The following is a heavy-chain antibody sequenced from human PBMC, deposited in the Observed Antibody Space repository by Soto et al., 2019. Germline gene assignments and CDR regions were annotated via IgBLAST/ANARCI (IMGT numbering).Heavy chain of an antibody. D-gene: IGHD5-12*01. CDR3: ARKDSGYADYMDV. CDR2: IYYSGGT. J-gene: IGHJ6*03. Sequence: QVQLQESGPGLVKPSQTLSLTCTVSGGSISRGGYYWSWIRQHPGKGLEWIGYIYYSGGTYYNPSLKSRVTILVDTSENQFSLRLSSVTAADTAVYYCARKDSGYADYMDVWGKGTTVTVSS. CDR1: GGSISRGGYY. V-gene: IGHV4-31*03.